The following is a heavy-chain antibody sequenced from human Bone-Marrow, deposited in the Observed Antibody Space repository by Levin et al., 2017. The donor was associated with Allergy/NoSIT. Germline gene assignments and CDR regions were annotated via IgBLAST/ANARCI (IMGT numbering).Heavy chain of an antibody. J-gene: IGHJ4*02. V-gene: IGHV3-74*01. D-gene: IGHD3-22*01. CDR1: GFTFSNYW. CDR2: SNVDGSST. Sequence: HTGGSLRLSCTASGFTFSNYWMYWVRQAPGKGLEWVSRSNVDGSSTAYADSVKGRFTISRDNAKNTLYLQMNSLRADDTAIYYCARQESWYDSRGYRPFDYWGQGTLVTVSS. CDR3: ARQESWYDSRGYRPFDY.